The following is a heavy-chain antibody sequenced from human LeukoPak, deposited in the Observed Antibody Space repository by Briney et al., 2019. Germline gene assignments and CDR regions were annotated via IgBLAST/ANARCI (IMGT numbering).Heavy chain of an antibody. D-gene: IGHD6-19*01. J-gene: IGHJ4*02. CDR3: TRPEAIAVAAPFDY. Sequence: GGSLRLSCTTSGFTFGDFAMSWFRQAPGKGLEWIGFIRSKAYGGTAEYAASVKGKFTISKDDSKSIAYLQMNSLKNEDTAVYYCTRPEAIAVAAPFDYWGQGTLVTVSS. CDR2: IRSKAYGGTA. V-gene: IGHV3-49*03. CDR1: GFTFGDFA.